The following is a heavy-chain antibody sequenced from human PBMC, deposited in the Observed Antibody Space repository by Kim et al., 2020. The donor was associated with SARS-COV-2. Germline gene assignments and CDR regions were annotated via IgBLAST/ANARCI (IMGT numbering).Heavy chain of an antibody. CDR2: IRTNTYGGTS. Sequence: GGSLRLSCTASGFTFSDYYMTWVRLAPGKGLEWVGLIRTNTYGGTSEYAPSVKDRFTVSRDESNSVAYMQLNSLRSEDTAVYYCARSRREYDYMVVWGKG. D-gene: IGHD3-16*01. CDR1: GFTFSDYY. CDR3: ARSRREYDYMVV. J-gene: IGHJ6*03. V-gene: IGHV3-49*04.